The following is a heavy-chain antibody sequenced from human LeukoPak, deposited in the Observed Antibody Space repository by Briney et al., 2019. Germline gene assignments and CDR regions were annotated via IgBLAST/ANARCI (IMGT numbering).Heavy chain of an antibody. CDR2: ISSSSSTI. V-gene: IGHV3-48*01. CDR3: ARGGGGLNWNDEDGRIDY. Sequence: GGSLRLSCAASGFTFSSYSMNWVRQAPGKGLEWVSYISSSSSTIYYADSVKGRFTISRDNAKNSLYLQMNSLRAEDTAVYYCARGGGGLNWNDEDGRIDYWGQGTLVTVSS. D-gene: IGHD1-1*01. CDR1: GFTFSSYS. J-gene: IGHJ4*02.